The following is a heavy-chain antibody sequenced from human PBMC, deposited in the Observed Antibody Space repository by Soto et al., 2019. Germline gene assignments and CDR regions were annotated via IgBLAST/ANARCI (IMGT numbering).Heavy chain of an antibody. V-gene: IGHV3-23*01. D-gene: IGHD3-16*01. J-gene: IGHJ2*01. CDR3: AKAGGDWYFDL. CDR2: ISGSGDST. CDR1: GLTFSSYA. Sequence: EVQLLESGGGLVQPGGSLRLSCAASGLTFSSYAMSWVRQAPGKGLEWVSGISGSGDSTYYAESVKGRFTISRDNSKNTLYLQMKSLRAEDTAVYYCAKAGGDWYFDLWGRGTLVTVSS.